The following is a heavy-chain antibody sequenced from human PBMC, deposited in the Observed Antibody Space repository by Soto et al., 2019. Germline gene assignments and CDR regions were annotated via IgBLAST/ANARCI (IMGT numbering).Heavy chain of an antibody. Sequence: SETLSLTRTVSGGSISSYYWSWIRQPPGKGLEWIGYIYYSGSTNYNPSLKSRVTISVDTSKNQFSLKLSSVTAADTAVYYCARRYGDYFDYWGQGTLVTVSS. CDR1: GGSISSYY. CDR3: ARRYGDYFDY. CDR2: IYYSGST. D-gene: IGHD4-17*01. J-gene: IGHJ4*02. V-gene: IGHV4-59*08.